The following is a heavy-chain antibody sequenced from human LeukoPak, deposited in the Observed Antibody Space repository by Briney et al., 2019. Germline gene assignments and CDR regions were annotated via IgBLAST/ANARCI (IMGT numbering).Heavy chain of an antibody. CDR2: ISGSGDST. J-gene: IGHJ4*02. Sequence: PGGSLRLSCAASGFTFSSYAMSWARQAPGKGLEWVSGISGSGDSTYYADSVRGRFTISRDTSKNTVFLQMNSLRAEDTAVYYCAKESGTYYGYFDYWGQGTLVTVSS. V-gene: IGHV3-23*01. D-gene: IGHD1-26*01. CDR1: GFTFSSYA. CDR3: AKESGTYYGYFDY.